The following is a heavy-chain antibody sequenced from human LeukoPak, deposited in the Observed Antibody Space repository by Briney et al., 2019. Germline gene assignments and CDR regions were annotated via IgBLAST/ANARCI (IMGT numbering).Heavy chain of an antibody. CDR1: GFTFSSYS. J-gene: IGHJ4*02. D-gene: IGHD3-10*01. Sequence: QPGGSLRLSCAASGFTFSSYSMNWVRQAPGKGLEWVSHISSSSSNIYYADSVKGRFTISRDNSKNTLYLQMNSLRAEDTAVYYCASGEWPQDYWGQGTLVTVSS. V-gene: IGHV3-48*01. CDR3: ASGEWPQDY. CDR2: ISSSSSNI.